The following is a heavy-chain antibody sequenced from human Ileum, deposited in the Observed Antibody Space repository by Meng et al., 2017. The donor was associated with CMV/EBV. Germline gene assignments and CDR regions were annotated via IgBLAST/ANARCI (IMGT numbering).Heavy chain of an antibody. CDR3: ARLLKNIPTFDY. Sequence: CTASGYTFTGYYMHWVRQAPGQGLEWMGWINPNSGGTNYAQKFQGRVTMTRDTSISTAYMELSRLRSDDTAVYYCARLLKNIPTFDYWGQGTLVTVSS. CDR2: INPNSGGT. D-gene: IGHD2-2*02. CDR1: GYTFTGYY. J-gene: IGHJ4*02. V-gene: IGHV1-2*02.